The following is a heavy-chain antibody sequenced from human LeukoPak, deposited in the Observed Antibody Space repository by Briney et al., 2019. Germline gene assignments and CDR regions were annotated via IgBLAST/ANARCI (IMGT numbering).Heavy chain of an antibody. CDR2: ISGSGGST. J-gene: IGHJ4*02. V-gene: IGHV3-23*01. CDR3: AKDVVLRYFDWFEPMGYFDY. D-gene: IGHD3-9*01. Sequence: PGGSLRLSCAASGFTFSSYAMSWVRQAPGKGLEWVSAISGSGGSTYYADSVKGRFTISRDNSKNTLYLQMNSLRAEDTAVYYCAKDVVLRYFDWFEPMGYFDYWGQGTLVTVSS. CDR1: GFTFSSYA.